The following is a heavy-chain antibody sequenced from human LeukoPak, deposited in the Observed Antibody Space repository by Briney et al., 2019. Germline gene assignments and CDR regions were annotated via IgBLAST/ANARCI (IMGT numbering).Heavy chain of an antibody. D-gene: IGHD6-13*01. CDR3: ARNREYSNSWYSFDY. V-gene: IGHV3-21*01. J-gene: IGHJ4*02. Sequence: PGGSLRLSCAASGFTFSSYSMNWVRQAPGKGPEWVSSISRSGSYIFYADSVKGRFTISRDNTRNSLYLQMNSLRAEDTAVYYCARNREYSNSWYSFDYWGQGTLVTVSS. CDR1: GFTFSSYS. CDR2: ISRSGSYI.